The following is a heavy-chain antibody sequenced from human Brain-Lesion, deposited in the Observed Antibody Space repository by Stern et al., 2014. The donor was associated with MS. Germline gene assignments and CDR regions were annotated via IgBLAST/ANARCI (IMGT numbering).Heavy chain of an antibody. CDR1: GGSFSGYY. CDR2: INHSGNT. Sequence: QVQLQQWGAGLLKPSETLSLTCAVYGGSFSGYYWGWIRQSPGKGLEWIGEINHSGNTNYNPSLKSRVTISADTSRSQFSLKLGSVTDADTAVYYCARYTVRDWFDPWGQGTLVIVSS. CDR3: ARYTVRDWFDP. V-gene: IGHV4-34*01. D-gene: IGHD4-17*01. J-gene: IGHJ5*02.